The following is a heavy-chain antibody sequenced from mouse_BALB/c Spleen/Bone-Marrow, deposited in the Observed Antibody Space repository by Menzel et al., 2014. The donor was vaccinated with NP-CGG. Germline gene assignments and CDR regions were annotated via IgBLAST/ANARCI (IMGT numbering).Heavy chain of an antibody. CDR1: GYTFTDYV. J-gene: IGHJ4*01. Sequence: QVQLKQSGPELVKPGASVKMSCKASGYTFTDYVISWVKQRTGQGLEWIGEIYPGSGSTYYNEKFKGKATLTADKSSNTAYMQLSSLTSEDSAVYFCARDYYGSSGAMDYWGQGTSVTVPS. V-gene: IGHV1-77*01. CDR2: IYPGSGST. D-gene: IGHD1-1*01. CDR3: ARDYYGSSGAMDY.